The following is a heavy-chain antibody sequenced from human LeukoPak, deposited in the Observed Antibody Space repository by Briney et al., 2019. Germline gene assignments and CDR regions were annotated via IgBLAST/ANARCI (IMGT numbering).Heavy chain of an antibody. Sequence: GGSLRLSCEASGFTFRSYAMSGVRQAPGKGLEWVSGIRGTDGRTYYADSGKGRFTISRDNSNNTLDLQMNNVRAAGPAVYYCATHRETQFWATVYYFDNWGQGTLVTVSS. CDR2: IRGTDGRT. V-gene: IGHV3-23*01. D-gene: IGHD4-11*01. J-gene: IGHJ4*02. CDR3: ATHRETQFWATVYYFDN. CDR1: GFTFRSYA.